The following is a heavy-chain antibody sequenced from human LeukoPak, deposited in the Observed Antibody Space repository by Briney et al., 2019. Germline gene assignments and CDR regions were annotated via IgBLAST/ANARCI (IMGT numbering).Heavy chain of an antibody. Sequence: GGSLRLSCGASGFSFINYAMNWVRQAPGKGLEWVSGITGSSGTTHYADSVKGRFTISRDNSKNTLYLQMNSLRAEDTALYYCAKDLRSWDSPDYWGQGTLVTVSS. CDR2: ITGSSGTT. D-gene: IGHD6-13*01. CDR1: GFSFINYA. J-gene: IGHJ4*02. CDR3: AKDLRSWDSPDY. V-gene: IGHV3-23*01.